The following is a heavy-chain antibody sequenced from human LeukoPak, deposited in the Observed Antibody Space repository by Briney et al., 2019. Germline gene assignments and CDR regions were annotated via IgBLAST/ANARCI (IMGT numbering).Heavy chain of an antibody. J-gene: IGHJ4*02. CDR3: AKTTVGYSSGRFPGWPADY. Sequence: GGSLRLSCTASGFAFGSYAMYWVRQAPGKGLEWVSGIFGSGGSAHYADSVKGRFTISRGNSKNTVYLEMNSLGVEDTAVYYCAKTTVGYSSGRFPGWPADYWGQGTLVTVSS. D-gene: IGHD2-15*01. CDR1: GFAFGSYA. V-gene: IGHV3-23*01. CDR2: IFGSGGSA.